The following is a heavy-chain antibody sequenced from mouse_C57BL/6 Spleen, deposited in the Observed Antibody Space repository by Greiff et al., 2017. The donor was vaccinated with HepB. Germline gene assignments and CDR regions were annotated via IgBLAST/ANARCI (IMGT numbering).Heavy chain of an antibody. CDR3: ARTLYYYGSSYGYAMDY. CDR1: GFSLTSYG. J-gene: IGHJ4*01. CDR2: IWSGGST. D-gene: IGHD1-1*01. Sequence: VQLQQSGPGLVQPSQSLSITCTVSGFSLTSYGVHWVRQSPGKGLEWLGVIWSGGSTDYNAAFISRLSISKDNSKSQVFFKMNSLQADDTAIYYCARTLYYYGSSYGYAMDYWGQGTSVTVSS. V-gene: IGHV2-2*01.